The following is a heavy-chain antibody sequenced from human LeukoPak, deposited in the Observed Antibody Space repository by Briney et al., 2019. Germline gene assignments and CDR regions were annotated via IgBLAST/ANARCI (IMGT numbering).Heavy chain of an antibody. V-gene: IGHV3-30-3*01. D-gene: IGHD2-2*02. CDR1: GFTFSSYA. CDR2: ISYDGSNK. CDR3: ARAKVPAAIPDNWFDP. J-gene: IGHJ5*02. Sequence: GRSLRLSCAASGFTFSSYAMHWVRQAPGKGLEWVAVISYDGSNKYYAGSVKGRFTISRDNSKNTLYLQMNSLRAEDTAVYYCARAKVPAAIPDNWFDPWGQGTLVTVSS.